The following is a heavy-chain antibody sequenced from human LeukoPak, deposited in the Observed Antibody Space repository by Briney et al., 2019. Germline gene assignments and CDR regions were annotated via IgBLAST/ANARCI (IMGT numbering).Heavy chain of an antibody. V-gene: IGHV4-4*07. D-gene: IGHD3-10*01. J-gene: IGHJ5*02. CDR2: IYTSGST. CDR3: ARAREVRGYNWFDP. CDR1: VGSISSYY. Sequence: PSETLSLTCTVSVGSISSYYWSWIRQPAGKGLEWIGRIYTSGSTNYNPSLKSRVTMSVDTSKNQFSLKLSSVTAADTAVYYCARAREVRGYNWFDPWGQGTLVTVSS.